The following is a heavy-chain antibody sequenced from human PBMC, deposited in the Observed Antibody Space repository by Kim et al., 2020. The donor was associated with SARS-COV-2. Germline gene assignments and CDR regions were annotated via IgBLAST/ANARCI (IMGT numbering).Heavy chain of an antibody. J-gene: IGHJ6*01. Sequence: SETLSLTCTVSGGSISSSSYYWGWIRQPPGKGLEWIGSIYYSGSTYYNPSLKSRVTISVDKSKNQFSLKLSSVTAADTAVYYCARRLGGWRNYGMDVWGQGTTVTVSS. D-gene: IGHD6-19*01. V-gene: IGHV4-39*01. CDR2: IYYSGST. CDR1: GGSISSSSYY. CDR3: ARRLGGWRNYGMDV.